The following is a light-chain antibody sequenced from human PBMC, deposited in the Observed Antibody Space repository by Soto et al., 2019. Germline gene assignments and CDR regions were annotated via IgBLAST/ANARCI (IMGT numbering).Light chain of an antibody. CDR1: QQVSNSY. Sequence: LSQSPPTLSLSRSESGALXGRASQQVSNSYLAWYQQKPGQAPRLLIYGASNRDTGIPARFSGSGSGTDFTLTISSLQPEDFAVYYCKQYGSSGTFGQGTKVDIK. CDR2: GAS. V-gene: IGKV3-20*01. J-gene: IGKJ1*01. CDR3: KQYGSSGT.